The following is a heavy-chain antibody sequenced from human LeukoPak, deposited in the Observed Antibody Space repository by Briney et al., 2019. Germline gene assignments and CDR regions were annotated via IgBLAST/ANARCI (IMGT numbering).Heavy chain of an antibody. Sequence: GGSLRLSCAASGFAFSSSAMTGVRQAPGKGLEWVSSFTGGTDNSEHADSVKGRFSISRDNSKNTLYLQMNSLTAEDTAVYYCVRGWQQLGSWGRGTLVTVPS. CDR2: FTGGTDNS. D-gene: IGHD1-1*01. CDR3: VRGWQQLGS. J-gene: IGHJ5*02. V-gene: IGHV3-23*01. CDR1: GFAFSSSA.